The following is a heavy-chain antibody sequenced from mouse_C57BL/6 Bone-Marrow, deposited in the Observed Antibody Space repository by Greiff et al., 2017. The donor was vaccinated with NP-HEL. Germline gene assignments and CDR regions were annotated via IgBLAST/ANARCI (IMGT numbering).Heavy chain of an antibody. J-gene: IGHJ1*03. CDR3: ARPNYYGSIHWYFDV. D-gene: IGHD1-1*01. CDR2: FHPYNDDT. V-gene: IGHV1-47*01. Sequence: LVESGAELVKPGASVQMSCKASGYTFTTYPIEWMTQNHGKSLEWIGNFHPYNDDTKYNEKFKGKATLTVEKSSSTVYLELSRLTSDDSAVYYGARPNYYGSIHWYFDVWGTGTTVTVSS. CDR1: GYTFTTYP.